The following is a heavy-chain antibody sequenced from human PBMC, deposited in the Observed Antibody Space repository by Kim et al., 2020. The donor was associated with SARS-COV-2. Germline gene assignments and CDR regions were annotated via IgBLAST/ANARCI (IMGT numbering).Heavy chain of an antibody. J-gene: IGHJ6*02. CDR3: ARVFHGGRIVGALLMDV. V-gene: IGHV3-21*01. CDR1: GFTFSSYS. Sequence: GGSLRLSCAASGFTFSSYSMNWVRQAPGKGLEWVSSISSSSSYIYYADSVKGRFTISRDNAKNSLYLQMNSLRAEDTAVYYCARVFHGGRIVGALLMDVWGQGTTVTVSS. CDR2: ISSSSSYI. D-gene: IGHD1-26*01.